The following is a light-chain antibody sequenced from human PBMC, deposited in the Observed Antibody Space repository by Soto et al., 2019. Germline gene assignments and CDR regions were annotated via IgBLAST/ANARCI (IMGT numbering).Light chain of an antibody. CDR2: RAS. V-gene: IGKV3-15*01. Sequence: ELVFTESPGTVSASRGEGATRSCRASQSLSGNLAWYQQKPGQAPRLLLFRASTRATGVPARFSGRGSGTEFPLTLSGLQSAVLAGYVCQQYRNWPPLRFGPGTKVEI. CDR1: QSLSGN. J-gene: IGKJ1*01. CDR3: QQYRNWPPLR.